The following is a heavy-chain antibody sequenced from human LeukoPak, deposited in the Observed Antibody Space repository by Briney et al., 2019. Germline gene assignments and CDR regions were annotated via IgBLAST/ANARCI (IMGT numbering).Heavy chain of an antibody. Sequence: ASVKVSCKASGYTFTSYGISWVRQAPGQGLEWMGWISAYNGNTNYAQKLQGRVTMTTETSTSTAYMELRSLRSDDTAVYYCARYSSGWYDGIFDYWGQGTLVTVSS. CDR3: ARYSSGWYDGIFDY. CDR1: GYTFTSYG. D-gene: IGHD6-19*01. J-gene: IGHJ4*02. V-gene: IGHV1-18*01. CDR2: ISAYNGNT.